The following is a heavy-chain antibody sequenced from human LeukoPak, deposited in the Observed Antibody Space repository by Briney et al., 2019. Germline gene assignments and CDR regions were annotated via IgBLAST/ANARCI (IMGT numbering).Heavy chain of an antibody. V-gene: IGHV4-30-4*01. CDR1: GGSISSGDYY. J-gene: IGHJ4*02. D-gene: IGHD3-22*01. CDR2: IYYSGST. CDR3: ARGIVEDSSGLPFDY. Sequence: SETLSLTCTVSGGSISSGDYYWSWIRQPPGKGLEWIGYIYYSGSTYYNPSLKSRVTMAIDTSKNHFSLKLSSVTAADTAVYYCARGIVEDSSGLPFDYWGQGTLVTVSS.